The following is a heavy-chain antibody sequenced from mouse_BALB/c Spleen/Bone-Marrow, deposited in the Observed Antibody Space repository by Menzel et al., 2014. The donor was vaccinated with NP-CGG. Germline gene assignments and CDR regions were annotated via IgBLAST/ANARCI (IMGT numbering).Heavy chain of an antibody. J-gene: IGHJ3*01. V-gene: IGHV1-9*01. CDR3: TRQGFAC. CDR1: GYTFSSYW. CDR2: ILPGSGNT. Sequence: LMESGASVKISCKATGYTFSSYWIEWVKQRPGHGLEWIGEILPGSGNTHYNEKFKGKATFTADTSSNTAYMQLSSLTSEDSAVYYCTRQGFACWGQGTLVTVS.